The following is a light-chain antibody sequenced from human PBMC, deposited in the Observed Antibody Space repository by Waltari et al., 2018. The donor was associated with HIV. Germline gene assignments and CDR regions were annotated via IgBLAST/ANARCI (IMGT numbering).Light chain of an antibody. V-gene: IGLV2-14*01. J-gene: IGLJ2*01. CDR3: SSYTSSSTPHVV. CDR2: EVS. Sequence: QSALTQPASVSGSPGQSITISCTGTSSDVGGYNYVSWYQQHPAKAPKRMIYEVSNRPSGFSNRFSGSKSGNTASLTISGLQAEDEADYYCSSYTSSSTPHVVFGGGTKLTVL. CDR1: SSDVGGYNY.